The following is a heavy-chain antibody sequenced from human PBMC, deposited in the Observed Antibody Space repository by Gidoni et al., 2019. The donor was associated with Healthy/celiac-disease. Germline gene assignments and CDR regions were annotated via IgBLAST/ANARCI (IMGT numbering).Heavy chain of an antibody. Sequence: QVTLKESGPALVKPTQTLTLTFTFSGFSPSTSGLRVSWIRQPPWKALEWLARIDWDDDKFYSTSLKTRLTISKDTSKNQVVLTMTNMDPVDTATYYCARIGPYYASGSYGDAFDIWGQGTMVTVSS. CDR2: IDWDDDK. J-gene: IGHJ3*02. D-gene: IGHD3-10*01. V-gene: IGHV2-70*04. CDR3: ARIGPYYASGSYGDAFDI. CDR1: GFSPSTSGLR.